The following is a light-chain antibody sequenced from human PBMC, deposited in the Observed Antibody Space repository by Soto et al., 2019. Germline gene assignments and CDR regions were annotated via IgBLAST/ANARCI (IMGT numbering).Light chain of an antibody. CDR3: QNYNCAPIT. CDR2: ASS. Sequence: DIQMTQSPSSLSASVGDRVIITCRASKGISNYLAWYQQKPGKVPKLMIYASSTLKSGVPSRFSGSGSGTDFTLTISSLQPEDVASYYCQNYNCAPITFGGGTNVEIK. CDR1: KGISNY. J-gene: IGKJ4*01. V-gene: IGKV1-27*01.